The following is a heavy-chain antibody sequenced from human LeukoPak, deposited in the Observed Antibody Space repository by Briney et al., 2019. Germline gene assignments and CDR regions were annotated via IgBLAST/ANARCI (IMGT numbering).Heavy chain of an antibody. CDR3: ARGRRIQLWFTETLPGY. CDR1: GYTFTSYD. D-gene: IGHD5-18*01. V-gene: IGHV1-8*01. CDR2: MNPNSGNT. Sequence: GASVKVSCKASGYTFTSYDINWVRQATGQGLEWMGWMNPNSGNTGYAQEFQGRVTMTRNTSISTAYMELSSLRSEDTAVYYCARGRRIQLWFTETLPGYWGQGTLVTVSS. J-gene: IGHJ4*02.